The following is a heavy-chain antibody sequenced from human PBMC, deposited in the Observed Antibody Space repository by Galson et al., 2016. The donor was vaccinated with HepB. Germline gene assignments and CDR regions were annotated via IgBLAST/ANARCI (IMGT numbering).Heavy chain of an antibody. CDR1: GLTVSNDY. CDR3: AKVPGYGNGMSV. V-gene: IGHV3-53*01. CDR2: SYGGGNT. Sequence: SLRLSCAASGLTVSNDYMSWVRQAPGKGLEWVSVSYGGGNTYYAESVKGRFTISRDNSKNTVFLQMDSLGAEDTAVYYCAKVPGYGNGMSVWGQGTTVTVSS. D-gene: IGHD5-18*01. J-gene: IGHJ6*02.